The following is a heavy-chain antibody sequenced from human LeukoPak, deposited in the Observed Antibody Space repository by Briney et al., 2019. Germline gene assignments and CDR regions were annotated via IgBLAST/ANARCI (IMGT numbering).Heavy chain of an antibody. V-gene: IGHV3-23*01. J-gene: IGHJ4*02. CDR2: ITGSGAET. CDR1: GLTFSSYA. Sequence: GGSQRLSCAASGLTFSSYAMSWVRQAPGKGLEWVSSITGSGAETNSADAVKGRFTISRDNSKNTLYLQMNTLRAEDTAVYYCAKGPHIRTMWLFDSWGQGSLVTVSS. D-gene: IGHD1-14*01. CDR3: AKGPHIRTMWLFDS.